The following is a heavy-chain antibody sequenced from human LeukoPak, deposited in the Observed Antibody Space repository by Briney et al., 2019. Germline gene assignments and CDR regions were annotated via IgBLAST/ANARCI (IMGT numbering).Heavy chain of an antibody. CDR1: GFTFSSYW. V-gene: IGHV3-7*01. D-gene: IGHD2-15*01. J-gene: IGHJ3*02. CDR3: ANDSCSGGSCYEVAFDI. CDR2: IKQDGSEK. Sequence: GGSLRLSCAASGFTFSSYWMSWVRQAPGKGLEWVANIKQDGSEKYYVDSVKGRFTISRDNAKNSLYLQMNSLRAEDTAVYYCANDSCSGGSCYEVAFDIRGQGTMVTVSS.